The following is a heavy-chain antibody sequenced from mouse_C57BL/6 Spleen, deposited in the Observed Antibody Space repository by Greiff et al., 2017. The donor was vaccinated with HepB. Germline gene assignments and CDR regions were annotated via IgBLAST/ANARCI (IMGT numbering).Heavy chain of an antibody. Sequence: VQLQQPGAELVKPGASVKMSCKASGYTFTSYWITWVKQRPGQGLVWIGDIYPGSGSTNYNEKFKSKATLTVDTSSSTAYMQFSCLTAEDSAVYYCARRGLYYAMDYWGQGTSVTVSS. CDR2: IYPGSGST. J-gene: IGHJ4*01. V-gene: IGHV1-55*01. CDR1: GYTFTSYW. CDR3: ARRGLYYAMDY. D-gene: IGHD3-3*01.